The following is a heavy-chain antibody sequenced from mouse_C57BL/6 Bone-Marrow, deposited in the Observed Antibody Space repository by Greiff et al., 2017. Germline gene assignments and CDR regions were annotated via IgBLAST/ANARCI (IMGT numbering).Heavy chain of an antibody. CDR2: ISNGGGST. D-gene: IGHD1-1*01. CDR1: GFTFSDYY. CDR3: ARHITTADAMDY. Sequence: EVNVVESGGGLVQPGGSLKLSCAASGFTFSDYYMYWVRQTPEKRLEWVAYISNGGGSTYYPDTVKGRFTISRDNAKNTLYLQMSRLKSEDTAMYYCARHITTADAMDYWGQGTSVTVAS. J-gene: IGHJ4*01. V-gene: IGHV5-12*01.